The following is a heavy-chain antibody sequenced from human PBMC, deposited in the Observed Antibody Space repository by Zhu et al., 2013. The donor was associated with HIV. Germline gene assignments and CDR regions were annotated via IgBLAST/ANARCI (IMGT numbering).Heavy chain of an antibody. CDR2: IIPIFGTA. J-gene: IGHJ4*02. CDR3: ASLLKYFDY. V-gene: IGHV1-69*06. Sequence: QVHLEQSGPEVKKPGSSVTVSCTASGGTFRNYAFSWVRQAPGEGLEWMGGIIPIFGTANYAQKFQGRVTITADKSTSTAYMELSSLRSDDTAVYYCASLLKYFDYWGQGTLVTVSS. D-gene: IGHD1-26*01. CDR1: GGTFRNYA.